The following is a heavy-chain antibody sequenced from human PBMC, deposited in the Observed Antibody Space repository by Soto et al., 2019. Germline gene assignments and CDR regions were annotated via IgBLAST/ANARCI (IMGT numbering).Heavy chain of an antibody. CDR3: TRGRDVWSGYPRYYLDY. CDR2: IRRQANNYAT. Sequence: PGGSLRLSCAASGFIFSDSALHWVRQASGKGLEWVGRIRRQANNYATTYAASVEGRFAISRDDSKNTAYLQMNSLKTEDTAIYYCTRGRDVWSGYPRYYLDYWGQGTRVTGAS. V-gene: IGHV3-73*01. D-gene: IGHD3-3*01. CDR1: GFIFSDSA. J-gene: IGHJ4*02.